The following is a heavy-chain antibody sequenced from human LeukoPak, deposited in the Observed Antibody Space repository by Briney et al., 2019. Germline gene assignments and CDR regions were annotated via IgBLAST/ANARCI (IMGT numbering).Heavy chain of an antibody. V-gene: IGHV4-61*08. CDR2: IYYSGST. Sequence: SETLSLTCTVSGGSISSGGYYWSWIRQPPGKGLEWIGYIYYSGSTNYNPSLKSRVTISVDTSKNQFSLKLSSVTAADTAVYYCARVQDFWSGYYFDYWGQGTLVTVSS. CDR3: ARVQDFWSGYYFDY. CDR1: GGSISSGGYY. D-gene: IGHD3-3*01. J-gene: IGHJ4*02.